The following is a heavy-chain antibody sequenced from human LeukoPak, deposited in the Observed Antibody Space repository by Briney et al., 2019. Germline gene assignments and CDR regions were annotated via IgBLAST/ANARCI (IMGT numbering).Heavy chain of an antibody. CDR2: ISGSGGST. J-gene: IGHJ4*02. CDR1: GFTFNNYA. V-gene: IGHV3-23*01. CDR3: AKDREVGATWGAFDY. Sequence: GGSLRLSCAASGFTFNNYAMSWVRQAPGKGLEWVSAISGSGGSTYYADSVKGRFTISRDNSKNTLYLQMNSLRAEDTAVYYCAKDREVGATWGAFDYWGQGTLVTVSS. D-gene: IGHD1-26*01.